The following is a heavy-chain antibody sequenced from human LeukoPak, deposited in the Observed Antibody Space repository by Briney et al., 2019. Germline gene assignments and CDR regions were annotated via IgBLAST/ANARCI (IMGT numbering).Heavy chain of an antibody. Sequence: SETLSLTCTASGGSMSSTSYWGWIRQPPGKGLEWIGSIYYSGSTYYHPSLKSRVTISVDTSNNLFSLKLTSVTAADTAVYYCARHEGMVAASFDYWGQGTLVTVSS. J-gene: IGHJ4*02. D-gene: IGHD2-15*01. CDR3: ARHEGMVAASFDY. CDR1: GGSMSSTSY. V-gene: IGHV4-39*01. CDR2: IYYSGST.